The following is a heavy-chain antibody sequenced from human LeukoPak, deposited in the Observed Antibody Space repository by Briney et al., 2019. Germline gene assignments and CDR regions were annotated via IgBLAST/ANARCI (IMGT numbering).Heavy chain of an antibody. CDR2: ISASGGHT. Sequence: GGSLRLSCAASGFTFSSYAMSWVRQAPGKGLEYVSAISASGGHTYYANSVKGRFTISRDNSKNTLYLQMGSLRAEDMAVYYCARVGDNDAFDIWGQGTMVTVSP. CDR3: ARVGDNDAFDI. J-gene: IGHJ3*02. CDR1: GFTFSSYA. D-gene: IGHD4-17*01. V-gene: IGHV3-64*01.